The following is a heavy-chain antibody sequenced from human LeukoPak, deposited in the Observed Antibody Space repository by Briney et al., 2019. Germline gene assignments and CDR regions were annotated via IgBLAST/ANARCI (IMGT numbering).Heavy chain of an antibody. CDR1: GGSISSSSYY. V-gene: IGHV4-39*07. Sequence: PSETLSLTCNVSGGSISSSSYYWGWIRQPPGKGLEWIGSIYYSGSTYYNPSLKSRVTISVDTSKNQFSLKLSSVTAADTAVYYCARGPGDYLYYYYYYMDVWGKGTTVTVSS. J-gene: IGHJ6*03. CDR3: ARGPGDYLYYYYYYMDV. D-gene: IGHD4-17*01. CDR2: IYYSGST.